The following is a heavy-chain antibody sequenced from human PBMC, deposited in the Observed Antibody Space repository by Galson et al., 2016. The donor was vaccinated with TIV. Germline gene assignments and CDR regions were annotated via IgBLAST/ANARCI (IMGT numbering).Heavy chain of an antibody. J-gene: IGHJ3*02. V-gene: IGHV3-74*01. D-gene: IGHD2-21*01. CDR2: ISTDWSVG. Sequence: SLRLSCAASGFTFTTYWMHWVRQAPGKGLMLVARISTDWSVGDYADSVKGRFTISRDNAKNTLYLQMNSLRAEDTAVYYCAREEVIDDAFDIWGPGTMVTVAS. CDR1: GFTFTTYW. CDR3: AREEVIDDAFDI.